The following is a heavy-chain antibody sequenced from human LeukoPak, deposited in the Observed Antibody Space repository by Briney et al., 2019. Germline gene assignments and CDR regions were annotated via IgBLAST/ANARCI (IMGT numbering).Heavy chain of an antibody. D-gene: IGHD5-12*01. V-gene: IGHV3-48*04. Sequence: GGSLRLSCAASGFTFSSYSMNWVRQAPGKGLEWVSYISSSSSTIYYADSVKGRFTISRDNAKNSLYLQMNSLRAEDTAVYYCARERGYDYNWFDPWGQGTLVTVSS. J-gene: IGHJ5*02. CDR2: ISSSSSTI. CDR3: ARERGYDYNWFDP. CDR1: GFTFSSYS.